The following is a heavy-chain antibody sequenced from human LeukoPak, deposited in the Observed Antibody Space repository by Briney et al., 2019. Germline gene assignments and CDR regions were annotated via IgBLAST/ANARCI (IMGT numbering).Heavy chain of an antibody. CDR3: ARDAGDIVVVPAATRPNDY. J-gene: IGHJ4*02. Sequence: GGSLRLSCAASGFTFSSYNMNWVRQAPGKGLEWVSFISSSGNFIYYADSVKGRFTISRDNAKNSLYLQMNSLRAEDTAVYYCARDAGDIVVVPAATRPNDYWGQGTLVTVSS. CDR2: ISSSGNFI. CDR1: GFTFSSYN. V-gene: IGHV3-21*01. D-gene: IGHD2-2*01.